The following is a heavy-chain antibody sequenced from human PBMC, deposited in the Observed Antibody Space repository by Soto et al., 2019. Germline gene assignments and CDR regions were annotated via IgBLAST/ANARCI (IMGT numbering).Heavy chain of an antibody. CDR3: ARELAYYGSGTQFDY. D-gene: IGHD3-10*01. V-gene: IGHV4-31*01. CDR2: IYYSGST. Sequence: QVQLQESGPGLVKPSQTLSLTCTVSGGSISSGGYYWNGIRQHPGKGLEWIGYIYYSGSTYYNPSLKSLVTISVDTSKNQFSLKLNSVTAADTAVYYCARELAYYGSGTQFDYWGQGALVTVSS. CDR1: GGSISSGGYY. J-gene: IGHJ4*02.